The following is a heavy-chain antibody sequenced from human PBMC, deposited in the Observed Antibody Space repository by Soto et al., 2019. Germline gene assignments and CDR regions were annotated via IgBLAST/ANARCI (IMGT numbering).Heavy chain of an antibody. CDR2: TYYSGST. CDR3: ARFDPGSSAYYFDY. J-gene: IGHJ4*02. Sequence: TSETLSLTCTVSGDSIGSGGYYWSWIRQHPGKGLEWIGYTYYSGSTYYNPSLKSRVTISVETSKNQLSLKLSSVTAADTAVYYCARFDPGSSAYYFDYWGQGTLVTVSS. D-gene: IGHD3-22*01. CDR1: GDSIGSGGYY. V-gene: IGHV4-31*03.